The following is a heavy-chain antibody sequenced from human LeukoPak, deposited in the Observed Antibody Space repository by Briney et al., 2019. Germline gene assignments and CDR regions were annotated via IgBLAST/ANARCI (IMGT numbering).Heavy chain of an antibody. CDR2: IYTSGST. CDR1: GGSISSYY. J-gene: IGHJ4*02. V-gene: IGHV4-4*07. D-gene: IGHD4-17*01. Sequence: ASETLSLTCTVSGGSISSYYWSWIRQPAGKGLEWIGRIYTSGSTNYNPSLKSRVTMSVDTSKNQFSLKLSSVTAADTAVYYCARDRRWHDYGDGYYFDYWGQGTLVTVSS. CDR3: ARDRRWHDYGDGYYFDY.